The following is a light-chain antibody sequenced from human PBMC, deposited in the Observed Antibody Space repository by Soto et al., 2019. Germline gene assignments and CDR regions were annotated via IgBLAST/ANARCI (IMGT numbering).Light chain of an antibody. CDR3: QQTYSTPLT. V-gene: IGKV1-39*01. CDR2: AAS. J-gene: IGKJ4*01. Sequence: DIQMTQSPSSLSASVGDRVTITCRASQDIRIALDWYQQKPGKAPKLLIYAASSLQSGVPSRFSGSGSGTDFTLTINILQPEDFATYYCQQTYSTPLTFGGGTTVDIK. CDR1: QDIRIA.